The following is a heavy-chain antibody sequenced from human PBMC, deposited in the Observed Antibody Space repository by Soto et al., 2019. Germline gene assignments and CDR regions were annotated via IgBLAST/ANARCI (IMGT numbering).Heavy chain of an antibody. CDR1: GGSVSSGSYY. Sequence: QVQLQESGPGLVKPSETLSLTCTVSGGSVSSGSYYWSWIRQPPGKGLEWIGYIYYSGSTNYNPSLKSRVTISVDTSKNQFSLKLSSVTAADTAVYYCAREGPFQRDGYEETFDYWGQGTLVTVSS. D-gene: IGHD5-12*01. V-gene: IGHV4-61*01. CDR2: IYYSGST. CDR3: AREGPFQRDGYEETFDY. J-gene: IGHJ4*02.